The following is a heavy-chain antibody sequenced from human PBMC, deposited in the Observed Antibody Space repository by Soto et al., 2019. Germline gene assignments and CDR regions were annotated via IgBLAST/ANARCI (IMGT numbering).Heavy chain of an antibody. CDR2: LSRSGGST. V-gene: IGHV3-23*01. CDR1: GFTFSSYA. Sequence: GGSLRLSCAASGFTFSSYAMSWVRQAPGKGVEWISALSRSGGSTYFVYFVKGRFTISRDNSKNTLYLQMNSLRGEDRAVYYCGKDPIIAAAGSLPVYFGQGTLVTVSS. CDR3: GKDPIIAAAGSLPVY. D-gene: IGHD6-13*01. J-gene: IGHJ4*02.